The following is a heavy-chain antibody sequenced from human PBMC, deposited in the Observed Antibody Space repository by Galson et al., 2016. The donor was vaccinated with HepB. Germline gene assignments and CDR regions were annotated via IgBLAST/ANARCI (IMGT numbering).Heavy chain of an antibody. CDR2: IYWDDNK. V-gene: IGHV2-5*02. D-gene: IGHD1-14*01. CDR1: GFSLSTREMG. Sequence: PALVKPTQTLTLTCTFSGFSLSTREMGVGWIRQPPGKPLEWLALIYWDDNKNYSPSLKNRLTITKDTSKNQVVLTMTNMDPVDTATYYCAHRLPREPFHYWGQGTLVTVSS. J-gene: IGHJ4*02. CDR3: AHRLPREPFHY.